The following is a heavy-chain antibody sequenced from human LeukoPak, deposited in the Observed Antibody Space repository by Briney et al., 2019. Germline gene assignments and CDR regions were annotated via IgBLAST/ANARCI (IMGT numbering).Heavy chain of an antibody. CDR2: ISSSSSTI. J-gene: IGHJ4*02. D-gene: IGHD3-10*01. CDR3: ARDYYGSGSYYNFDY. V-gene: IGHV3-48*02. CDR1: GFTFSSNY. Sequence: GGSLRLSCAASGFTFSSNYMSWVRQAPGKGLEWVSYISSSSSTIYYADSVKGRFTISRDNAKNSLYLQMNSLRDEDTAVYYCARDYYGSGSYYNFDYWGQGTLVTVSS.